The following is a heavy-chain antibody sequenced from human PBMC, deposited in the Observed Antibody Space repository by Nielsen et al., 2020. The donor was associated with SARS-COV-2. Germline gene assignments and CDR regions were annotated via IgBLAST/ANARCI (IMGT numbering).Heavy chain of an antibody. CDR2: IYYSGST. J-gene: IGHJ6*02. CDR3: ARVPRYQYCSSTSCYPIRVGIDYYYYGMDV. Sequence: WLRQPPGKGLEWIGYIYYSGSTNYNPSLKSRVTISVDTSKNQFSLKLSSVTAADTAVYYCARVPRYQYCSSTSCYPIRVGIDYYYYGMDVWGQGTTVTVSS. V-gene: IGHV4-59*01. D-gene: IGHD2-2*01.